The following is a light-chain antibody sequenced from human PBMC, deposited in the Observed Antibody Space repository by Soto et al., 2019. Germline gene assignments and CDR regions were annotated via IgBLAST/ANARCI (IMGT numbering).Light chain of an antibody. Sequence: DIQLTQSPASLSASVGDRVSITCRASQNIRPKLNWYQQRPGKAPHPLIFGESSLHSGVPSRFSRSGDESGTEFTLTINSLQPEDFALYYCQQSYSLPRAFGPGTRVDI. CDR3: QQSYSLPRA. CDR2: GES. J-gene: IGKJ1*01. CDR1: QNIRPK. V-gene: IGKV1-39*01.